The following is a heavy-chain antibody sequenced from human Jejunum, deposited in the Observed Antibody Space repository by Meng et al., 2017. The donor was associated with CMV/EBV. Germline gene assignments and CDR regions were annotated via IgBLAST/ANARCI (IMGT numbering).Heavy chain of an antibody. CDR3: AVGYDSRKVAY. Sequence: SCCASGFTVTITTMSWVRQSPGKGLGWVSAICTGDTTHYADFARGRFTISRDPSKNTVFLEMNSLRVEDTALYYCAVGYDSRKVAYWGQGTVVTVSS. D-gene: IGHD3-3*01. V-gene: IGHV3-53*01. J-gene: IGHJ4*02. CDR1: GFTVTITT. CDR2: ICTGDTT.